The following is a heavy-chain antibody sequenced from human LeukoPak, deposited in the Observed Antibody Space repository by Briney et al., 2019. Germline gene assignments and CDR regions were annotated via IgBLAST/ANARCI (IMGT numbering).Heavy chain of an antibody. J-gene: IGHJ4*02. V-gene: IGHV1-69*04. D-gene: IGHD2-15*01. Sequence: SVKVSCKASGDTFIPYTFSWVRQAPGQGLEWIGRIIPSLDVANYAHKFQGRVTLSVDRGTATTYMEVTSLRSEDTAIYYCARDHCSPGTCLGGHWGQGTLVTVSS. CDR3: ARDHCSPGTCLGGH. CDR2: IIPSLDVA. CDR1: GDTFIPYT.